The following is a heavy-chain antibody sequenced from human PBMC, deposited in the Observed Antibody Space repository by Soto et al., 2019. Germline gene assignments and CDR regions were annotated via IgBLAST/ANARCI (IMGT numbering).Heavy chain of an antibody. CDR3: VRDGLDYYDTERLYFDN. Sequence: PGGSLRLSCAASAFSFSTSWMHWVRQAPGEGLVWVSRINPDGRTINYADSVKGRFTISRDNAKNTLYLQMNSLRAEDTATYHCVRDGLDYYDTERLYFDNWGQGTLVTVSS. J-gene: IGHJ4*02. D-gene: IGHD3-22*01. V-gene: IGHV3-74*01. CDR2: INPDGRTI. CDR1: AFSFSTSW.